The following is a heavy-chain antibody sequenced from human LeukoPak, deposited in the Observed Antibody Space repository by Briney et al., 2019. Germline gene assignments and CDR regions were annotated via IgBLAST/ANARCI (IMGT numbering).Heavy chain of an antibody. V-gene: IGHV1-2*02. D-gene: IGHD3-9*01. Sequence: ASVKVSCKASGYTFTGYYMHWVRQAPGQGLEWMGWINPNSGGTNYAQKFQGRVTMTRDTSISTAYMELSRLRSDDTAVYYCAITPTYYDILTGYYEYGMDVWGQGTTVTVSS. CDR1: GYTFTGYY. CDR2: INPNSGGT. CDR3: AITPTYYDILTGYYEYGMDV. J-gene: IGHJ6*02.